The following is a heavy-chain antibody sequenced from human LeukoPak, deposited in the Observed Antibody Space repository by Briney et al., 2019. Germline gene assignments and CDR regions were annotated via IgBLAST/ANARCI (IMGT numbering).Heavy chain of an antibody. V-gene: IGHV3-21*01. CDR3: ARDRYYDSSGPKPDAFDI. J-gene: IGHJ3*02. CDR1: GFTFNIYS. CDR2: ISSSSSYI. D-gene: IGHD3-22*01. Sequence: KTGGSLRLSCAASGFTFNIYSMNWVRQAPGKGLEWVSSISSSSSYIYYADSVKGRFTISRDNAKNSLYLQMNSLRAEDTAVYYCARDRYYDSSGPKPDAFDIWGQGTMVTVSS.